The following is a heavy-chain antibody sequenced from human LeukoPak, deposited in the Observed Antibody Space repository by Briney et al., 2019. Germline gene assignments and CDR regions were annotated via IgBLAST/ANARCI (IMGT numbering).Heavy chain of an antibody. J-gene: IGHJ5*02. CDR3: ARDPRNVGLAP. CDR1: GFSLSGYW. CDR2: NNGDESTT. D-gene: IGHD2-15*01. Sequence: GGSLRLSCVASGFSLSGYWMYWVRQAPGKGLMYISRNNGDESTTNYADVVKGRFTMSRDNVKNTLYLQMNSLRVEDTAVYYCARDPRNVGLAPWGQGTLVTVSS. V-gene: IGHV3-74*01.